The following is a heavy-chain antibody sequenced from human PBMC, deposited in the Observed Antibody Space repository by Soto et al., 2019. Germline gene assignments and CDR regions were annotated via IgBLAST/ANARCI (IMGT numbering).Heavy chain of an antibody. V-gene: IGHV3-30*19. CDR2: TSYDGINK. CDR1: GFTFRSYV. CDR3: ERWGRTGGLDV. Sequence: QVQLVESGGGVVQPGTSLRLSCVGSGFTFRSYVIHWVRQAPGKGLEWVALTSYDGINKYYDDSVKGRFTISRDNSRTTVDLQMDNLGLEDTALYYYERWGRTGGLDVWGQGTLVSVSS. D-gene: IGHD3-16*01. J-gene: IGHJ4*02.